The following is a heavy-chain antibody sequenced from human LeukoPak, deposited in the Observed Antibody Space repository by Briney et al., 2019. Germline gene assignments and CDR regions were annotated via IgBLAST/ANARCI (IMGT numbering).Heavy chain of an antibody. J-gene: IGHJ4*02. CDR3: TTDRYMITFGGVIVNR. CDR2: IKSKTDGGTT. CDR1: GFTFSNAW. D-gene: IGHD3-16*02. Sequence: GGSLILSCAASGFTFSNAWMSWVRQAPGKGLEWVGRIKSKTDGGTTDYAAPVKGRFTISRDDSKITLYLQMNSLKTEDTAVYYCTTDRYMITFGGVIVNRWGQGTLVTVSS. V-gene: IGHV3-15*01.